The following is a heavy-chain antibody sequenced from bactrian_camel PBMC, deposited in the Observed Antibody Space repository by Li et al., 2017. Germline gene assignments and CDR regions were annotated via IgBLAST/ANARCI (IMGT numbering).Heavy chain of an antibody. J-gene: IGHJ4*01. CDR3: AADFAPIACRVGRTPEVNDYNI. CDR1: GPTYTTYC. CDR2: SYTGGGTT. V-gene: IGHV3-3*01. Sequence: HVQLVESGGGSVQAGGSLRLSCQASGPTYTTYCMGWFRQAPGKEREGVATSYTGGGTTAYADSVKGRFTISQDNRKNAVFLQMNTLEPEDTAMYYCAADFAPIACRVGRTPEVNDYNIWGQGTQVTVS. D-gene: IGHD2*01.